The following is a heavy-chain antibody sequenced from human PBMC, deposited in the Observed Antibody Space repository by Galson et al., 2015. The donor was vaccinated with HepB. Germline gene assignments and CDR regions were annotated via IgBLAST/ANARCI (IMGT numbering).Heavy chain of an antibody. CDR1: GFTFSSYW. V-gene: IGHV3-7*03. Sequence: SLRLSCAASGFTFSSYWMSWVRQAPGKGLEWVANIKQDGSEKYYVDSVKGRFTISRDNAKNSLYLQMNSLRAEDTAVYYCARGSTSCCAMYYYGMDVWGQGTTVTVSS. CDR2: IKQDGSEK. CDR3: ARGSTSCCAMYYYGMDV. D-gene: IGHD2-2*01. J-gene: IGHJ6*02.